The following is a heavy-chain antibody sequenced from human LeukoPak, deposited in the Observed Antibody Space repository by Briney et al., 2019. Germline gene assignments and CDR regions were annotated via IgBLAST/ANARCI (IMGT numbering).Heavy chain of an antibody. Sequence: ASVKVSCKVSGYTLSDLSMHWVRQAPGQGLEWMGGFDPEDGQRNYAQKFQGRAIMTEDTSTNTAYMDLSSLRNEDTAIYFCTSGTEAVPVRFWGQGTLVTVSS. CDR3: TSGTEAVPVRF. V-gene: IGHV1-24*01. CDR2: FDPEDGQR. D-gene: IGHD3-10*01. CDR1: GYTLSDLS. J-gene: IGHJ1*01.